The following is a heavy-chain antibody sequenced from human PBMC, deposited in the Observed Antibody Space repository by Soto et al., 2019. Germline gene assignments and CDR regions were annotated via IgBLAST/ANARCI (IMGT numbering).Heavy chain of an antibody. Sequence: QVQLQESGPGLVKPSETLSLTCTVSGGSVSSGSYYWSWIRQPPGKGLEWIGYIYYSGSTNYNPSRKGRVTISAEPSKNQFSLRRSSVTAADPAVYYCARGIEGWYQGRYYYGMDVWGQGTTVTVSS. D-gene: IGHD6-19*01. CDR2: IYYSGST. J-gene: IGHJ6*02. CDR1: GGSVSSGSYY. V-gene: IGHV4-61*01. CDR3: ARGIEGWYQGRYYYGMDV.